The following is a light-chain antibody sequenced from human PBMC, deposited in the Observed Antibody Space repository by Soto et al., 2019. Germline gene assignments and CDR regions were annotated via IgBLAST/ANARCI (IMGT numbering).Light chain of an antibody. J-gene: IGKJ1*01. Sequence: DIQRTQSPSTLSASVGDRVTITCRASQSISSWLAWYQQKPGKAPKLLIYKASSLESGVPSRFSGSGSGTEFTPTISSLQHDDFATYYCQQYNSYPWTFGQGTKVDIK. CDR3: QQYNSYPWT. CDR1: QSISSW. CDR2: KAS. V-gene: IGKV1-5*03.